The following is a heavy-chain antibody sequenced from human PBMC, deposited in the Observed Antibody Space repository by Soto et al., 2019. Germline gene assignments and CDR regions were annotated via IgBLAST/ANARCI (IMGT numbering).Heavy chain of an antibody. CDR3: AKPLNTNGKNGFAP. Sequence: PGGSLRLSCAASGFTFSSSAMNWVRQAPGKGLEWVSVISGSDGRTYYADSVKGRFTISRDNSKNTLYLDMNSLRAEDTAVYYCAKPLNTNGKNGFAPGGRGPRVTVSS. D-gene: IGHD2-8*01. V-gene: IGHV3-23*01. CDR2: ISGSDGRT. CDR1: GFTFSSSA. J-gene: IGHJ5*02.